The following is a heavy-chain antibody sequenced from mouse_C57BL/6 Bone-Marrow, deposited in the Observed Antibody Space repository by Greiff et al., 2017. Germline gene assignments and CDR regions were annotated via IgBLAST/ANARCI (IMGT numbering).Heavy chain of an antibody. CDR1: GYTFTSYW. J-gene: IGHJ3*01. V-gene: IGHV1-69*01. CDR3: AREGHYYYGPWFAY. Sequence: QVQLKQPGAELVMPGASVKLSCKASGYTFTSYWMHWVKQRPGQGLEWIGEIDPSDSYTNYNQTFKGKSTLTVDKSSSTAYMQLSSLTSEDSAVYYCAREGHYYYGPWFAYWGQGTLVTVSA. CDR2: IDPSDSYT. D-gene: IGHD1-1*01.